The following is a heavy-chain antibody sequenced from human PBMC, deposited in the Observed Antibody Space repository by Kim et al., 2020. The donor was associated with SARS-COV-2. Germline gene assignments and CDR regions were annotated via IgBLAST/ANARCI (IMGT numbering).Heavy chain of an antibody. CDR3: ARGERITIFGVVIMSYYMDV. J-gene: IGHJ6*03. CDR1: GYTFTSYD. D-gene: IGHD3-3*01. V-gene: IGHV1-8*01. Sequence: ASVKVSCKASGYTFTSYDINWVRQATGQGLEWMGWMNPNSGNTGYAQKFQGRVTMTRNTSISTAYMELSSLRSEDTAVYYCARGERITIFGVVIMSYYMDVWGKGTTVTVSS. CDR2: MNPNSGNT.